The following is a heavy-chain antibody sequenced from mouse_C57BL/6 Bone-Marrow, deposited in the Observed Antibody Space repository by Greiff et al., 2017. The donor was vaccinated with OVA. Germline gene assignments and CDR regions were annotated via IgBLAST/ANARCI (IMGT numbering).Heavy chain of an antibody. V-gene: IGHV1-22*01. Sequence: EVKLMESGPELVKPGASVKMSCKASGYTFTDYNMHWVKQSHGKSLEWIGYINPNNGGTSYNQKFKGKATLTVNKSSSTAYMELRSLTSEDSAVYYCARGLRRGYYFDYWGQGTTLTVSS. D-gene: IGHD2-4*01. CDR3: ARGLRRGYYFDY. CDR1: GYTFTDYN. J-gene: IGHJ2*01. CDR2: INPNNGGT.